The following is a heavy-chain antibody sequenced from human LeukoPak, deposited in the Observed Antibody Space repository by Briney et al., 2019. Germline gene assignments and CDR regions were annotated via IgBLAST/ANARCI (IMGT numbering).Heavy chain of an antibody. J-gene: IGHJ3*02. V-gene: IGHV3-30*02. CDR3: AKGRRVSIVGLNAFDI. D-gene: IGHD1-26*01. Sequence: PGGSLRLSCAASGFTFSTYWMTWVRQAPGKGLEWVAFIRYDGSNKYYADSVKGRFTISRDNSKNTLYLQMNSLRAEDTAVYYCAKGRRVSIVGLNAFDIWGQGTMVTVSS. CDR2: IRYDGSNK. CDR1: GFTFSTYW.